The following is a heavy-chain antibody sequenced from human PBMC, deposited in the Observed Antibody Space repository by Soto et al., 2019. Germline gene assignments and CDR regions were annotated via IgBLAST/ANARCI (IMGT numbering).Heavy chain of an antibody. CDR1: GFTVSTYT. CDR2: IFPGGST. D-gene: IGHD3-9*01. Sequence: GGSPRLSCAASGFTVSTYTMNWVRQAPGKGLEWVAGIFPGGSTYYANSVKGRFTISRGHSQSSVFLQMSSLRDEDTAVYYCAKDRQPDGIWTFDLWGQGTLVTVSS. CDR3: AKDRQPDGIWTFDL. J-gene: IGHJ4*02. V-gene: IGHV3-23*03.